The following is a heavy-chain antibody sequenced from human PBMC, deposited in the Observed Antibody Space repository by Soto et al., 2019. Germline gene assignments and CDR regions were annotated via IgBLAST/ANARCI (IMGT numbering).Heavy chain of an antibody. Sequence: XETLSLPCTVSGTSIRDHYWSWIRQPAGKGLEWIGRIYSSGSTNYNPSLKSRVTMSVDTSKNQFSLKVSSVTAADTAVYYCARDSGSWSGYDFFDFWGQGSLVTVSS. CDR2: IYSSGST. CDR1: GTSIRDHY. V-gene: IGHV4-4*07. J-gene: IGHJ4*02. CDR3: ARDSGSWSGYDFFDF. D-gene: IGHD5-12*01.